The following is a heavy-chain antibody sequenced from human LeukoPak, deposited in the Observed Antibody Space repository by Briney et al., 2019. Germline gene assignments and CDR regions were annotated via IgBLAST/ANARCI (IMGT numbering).Heavy chain of an antibody. V-gene: IGHV3-33*06. D-gene: IGHD1-26*01. Sequence: GGSLRLSCAASGFTFSSHAMHWVRQAPGKGLEWVAVIWYDGSNKYYADSVKGRFTISRDNSKNTLYLQMNSLRAEDTAVYYCAKGGKWDVTPFDYWGQGTLVTVSS. CDR3: AKGGKWDVTPFDY. CDR2: IWYDGSNK. CDR1: GFTFSSHA. J-gene: IGHJ4*02.